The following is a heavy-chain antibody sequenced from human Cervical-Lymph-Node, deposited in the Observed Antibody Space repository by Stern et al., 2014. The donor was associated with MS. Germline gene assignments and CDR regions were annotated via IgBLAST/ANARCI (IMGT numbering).Heavy chain of an antibody. CDR3: ARSPPYYEFWNDYYYFDY. CDR1: GFSLSTSGMR. V-gene: IGHV2-70*04. J-gene: IGHJ4*02. Sequence: QVTLKESGPAPVKPTQTLTLTFTFSGFSLSTSGMRVSWIRQPPGKALEWLARIDWDDDKFYSTSLKTRLTISKDTSKNQVVLTMTNMDPVDTATYYCARSPPYYEFWNDYYYFDYWGQGTLVAVSS. CDR2: IDWDDDK. D-gene: IGHD3-3*01.